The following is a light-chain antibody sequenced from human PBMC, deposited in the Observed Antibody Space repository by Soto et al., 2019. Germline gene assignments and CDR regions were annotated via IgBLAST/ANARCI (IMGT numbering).Light chain of an antibody. V-gene: IGKV2-28*01. J-gene: IGKJ5*01. CDR1: QILLHSNGYNY. CDR2: LGS. Sequence: DIVMTQSPLSLPVTPGEPASISCRSSQILLHSNGYNYLDWYLQKPGQSPQLLIYLGSNRASGVPDRFSGSGSGTDFTLKISRVEAEDVGVYYCMQALQTPITLGQGTRLEIK. CDR3: MQALQTPIT.